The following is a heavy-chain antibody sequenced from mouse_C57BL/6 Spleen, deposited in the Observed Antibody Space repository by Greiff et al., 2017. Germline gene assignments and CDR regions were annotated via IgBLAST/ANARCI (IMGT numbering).Heavy chain of an antibody. CDR2: INPNNGGT. CDR3: AVYDYDHYAMDY. Sequence: VQLQQSGPELVKPGASVKISCKASGYTFTDYYMNWVKQSHGKSLEWIGDINPNNGGTSYNQKFKGKATLTVDKSSSTAYMELRSLTSEDSAVYYCAVYDYDHYAMDYWGQGTSVTVSS. D-gene: IGHD2-4*01. CDR1: GYTFTDYY. J-gene: IGHJ4*01. V-gene: IGHV1-26*01.